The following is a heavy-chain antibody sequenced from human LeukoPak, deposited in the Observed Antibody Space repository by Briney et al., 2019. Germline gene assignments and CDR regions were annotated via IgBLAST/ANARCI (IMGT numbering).Heavy chain of an antibody. J-gene: IGHJ4*02. CDR1: GFTFDDYG. CDR3: ARDGLRYFDWLLYCFDY. Sequence: GGSLRLSCAASGFTFDDYGMSWVRHAPGKGLEWVSCINWNGGSTVYADSVKGRFTFSRDNAKNSLYLQMNSLRAEDTDLYFCARDGLRYFDWLLYCFDYWGQGTLVNVSS. V-gene: IGHV3-20*04. D-gene: IGHD3-9*01. CDR2: INWNGGST.